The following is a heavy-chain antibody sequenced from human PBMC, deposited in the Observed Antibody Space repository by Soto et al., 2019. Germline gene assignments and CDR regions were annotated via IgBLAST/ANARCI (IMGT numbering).Heavy chain of an antibody. Sequence: QVQLQESGPGLVKPSETLSLTCTVSGGSISSYYWSWIRQPPGKGLEWIGYIYYSGSTNYNPSLKSRVTISVDTSKNQFSLKLSSVTAADTAVYYCARDRGTIFGVVINYGMDVWGQGTTVTVSS. CDR2: IYYSGST. J-gene: IGHJ6*02. CDR1: GGSISSYY. V-gene: IGHV4-59*01. D-gene: IGHD3-3*01. CDR3: ARDRGTIFGVVINYGMDV.